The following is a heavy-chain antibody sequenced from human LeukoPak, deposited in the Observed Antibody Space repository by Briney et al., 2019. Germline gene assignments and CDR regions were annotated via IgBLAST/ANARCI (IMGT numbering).Heavy chain of an antibody. CDR1: GLTFTKYW. Sequence: PGGSLRLSCAASGLTFTKYWMHWVRQAPGKGLMWVSRVDFDGTGITYADSVRGRFAISRDNAKNTVYLQMNSLRAEDTAVYFCATGLGFYYDYWGQGTLVTVSS. D-gene: IGHD2/OR15-2a*01. CDR3: ATGLGFYYDY. CDR2: VDFDGTGI. V-gene: IGHV3-74*03. J-gene: IGHJ4*02.